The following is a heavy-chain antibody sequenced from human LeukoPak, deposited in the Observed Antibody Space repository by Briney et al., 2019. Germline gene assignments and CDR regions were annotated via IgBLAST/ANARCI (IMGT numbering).Heavy chain of an antibody. CDR3: ARSYDSSGYYGYWFDP. V-gene: IGHV4-61*02. Sequence: SQTLSLTCTVSGGSISSGSYYWSWIRQPAGKGLEWIGRIYTSGSTNYNPSLKSRVTISVDTSKNQFSLKLSSVTAADTAVYYCARSYDSSGYYGYWFDPWGQGTLVTVSS. D-gene: IGHD3-22*01. J-gene: IGHJ5*02. CDR1: GGSISSGSYY. CDR2: IYTSGST.